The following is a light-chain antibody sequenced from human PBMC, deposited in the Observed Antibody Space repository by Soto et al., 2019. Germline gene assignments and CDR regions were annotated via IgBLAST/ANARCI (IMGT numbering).Light chain of an antibody. CDR2: ATS. J-gene: IGKJ5*01. V-gene: IGKV3-20*01. Sequence: ENVLTQSPGTLSLSPGEGATLSCKASQTVMSTHLAWYQQKPGQAPRLLIYATSNRGTGIPDRFSGSGSGRDFTLTIDRLEPEDFAVYYCQQYDSSSVTFGQGTRLEI. CDR3: QQYDSSSVT. CDR1: QTVMSTH.